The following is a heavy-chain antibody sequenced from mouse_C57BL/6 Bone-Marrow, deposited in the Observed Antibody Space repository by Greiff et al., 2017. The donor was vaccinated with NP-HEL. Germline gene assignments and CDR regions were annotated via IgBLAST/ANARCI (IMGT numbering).Heavy chain of an antibody. CDR1: GFNIKNTY. CDR2: IDPSNGNT. CDR3: ARGNCGSREGFAY. V-gene: IGHV14-3*01. D-gene: IGHD1-1*01. J-gene: IGHJ3*01. Sequence: EVQLQQSVAELVRPGASVKLSCTASGFNIKNTYMHWVKQRPEQGLEWIGRIDPSNGNTKYAPKFQGKATITADTSSNTAYLQLSSLTADDTAIYYCARGNCGSREGFAYWGQGTLVTVSA.